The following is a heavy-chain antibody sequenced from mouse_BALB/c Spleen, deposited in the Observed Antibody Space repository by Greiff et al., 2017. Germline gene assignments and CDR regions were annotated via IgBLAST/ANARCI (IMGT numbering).Heavy chain of an antibody. D-gene: IGHD1-1*01. CDR2: IDPENGDT. J-gene: IGHJ4*01. CDR1: GFNIKDYY. Sequence: VQLKESGAELVRSGASVKLSCTASGFNIKDYYMHWVKQRPEQGLEWIGWIDPENGDTESAPKFQGKATMTADTSSNTAYLQLSSLTSEDTAVYYCNAILRYPYAMDYWGQGTSVTVSS. CDR3: NAILRYPYAMDY. V-gene: IGHV14-4*02.